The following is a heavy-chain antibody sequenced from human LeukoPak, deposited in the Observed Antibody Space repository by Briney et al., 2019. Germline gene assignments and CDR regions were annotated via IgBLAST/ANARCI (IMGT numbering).Heavy chain of an antibody. D-gene: IGHD2-2*01. J-gene: IGHJ4*02. Sequence: GGSLRLSCAVSGFTLNSNAMCWVRQAPGKGLERVSGISRMGFTTYYADSVEGRFTISRDTSKNTLYLEMNTLRPEDTAVYYCAKEEVPNDYWGQGTLVTVSS. CDR2: ISRMGFTT. CDR1: GFTLNSNA. CDR3: AKEEVPNDY. V-gene: IGHV3-23*01.